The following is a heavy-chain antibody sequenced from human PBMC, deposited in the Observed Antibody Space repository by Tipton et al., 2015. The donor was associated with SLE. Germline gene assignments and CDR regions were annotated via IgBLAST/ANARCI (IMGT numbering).Heavy chain of an antibody. CDR3: ARAGGGDSNWFDP. V-gene: IGHV4-39*07. CDR1: GGSLGSSSYY. CDR2: IYYGGST. D-gene: IGHD2-21*01. Sequence: TLSLTCTVSGGSLGSSSYYWSWIRQPPGKGLEWIGSIYYGGSTHYNPSLKSRVTISVDPSKNQFSLKLSSVTAADTAGYYCARAGGGDSNWFDPWGQGTLTTVSS. J-gene: IGHJ5*02.